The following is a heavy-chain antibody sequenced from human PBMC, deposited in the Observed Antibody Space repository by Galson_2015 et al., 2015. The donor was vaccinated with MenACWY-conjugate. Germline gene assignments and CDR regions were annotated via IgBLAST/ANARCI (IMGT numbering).Heavy chain of an antibody. D-gene: IGHD3/OR15-3a*01. CDR3: AKVIYGARYYFEH. V-gene: IGHV3-23*01. J-gene: IGHJ4*02. Sequence: SLRLSCAASGFDFDDYAMSWVRQAPGKGLQWVAGVDRGGGSTIYTDPVRGRFTISRDNSKNTLDLQMDSLRVEDTAVYYCAKVIYGARYYFEHWGQGSLVIVTS. CDR1: GFDFDDYA. CDR2: VDRGGGST.